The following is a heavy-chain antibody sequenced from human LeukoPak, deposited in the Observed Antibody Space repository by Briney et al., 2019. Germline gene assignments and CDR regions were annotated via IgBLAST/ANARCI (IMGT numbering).Heavy chain of an antibody. CDR1: GGTFSSYA. D-gene: IGHD3-22*01. CDR3: ARGYYDSSGYYPPWDAFDI. J-gene: IGHJ3*02. Sequence: SVKVSCKASGGTFSSYAISWVRRAPGQGLEWMGGIIPIFGTANYAQKFQGRVTITTDESTSTAYMELSSLRSEDTAVYYCARGYYDSSGYYPPWDAFDIWGQGTMVTVSS. CDR2: IIPIFGTA. V-gene: IGHV1-69*05.